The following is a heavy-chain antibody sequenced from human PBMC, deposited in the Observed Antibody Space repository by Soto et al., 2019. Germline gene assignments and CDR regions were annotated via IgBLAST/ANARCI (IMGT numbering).Heavy chain of an antibody. V-gene: IGHV3-53*04. CDR2: IYSGGST. Sequence: PGGSLRLSCAASGFTVSSNYMSWVRQAPGKGLEWVSVIYSGGSTYYADSVKGRFTISRHNSKNTLYLQMNSLRAEDTAVYYCARDRSSSGWFDAFDIWGQGTMVTVSS. J-gene: IGHJ3*02. CDR3: ARDRSSSGWFDAFDI. D-gene: IGHD6-19*01. CDR1: GFTVSSNY.